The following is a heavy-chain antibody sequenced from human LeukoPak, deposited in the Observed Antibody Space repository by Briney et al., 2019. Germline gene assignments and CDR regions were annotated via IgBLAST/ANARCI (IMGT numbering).Heavy chain of an antibody. CDR3: ARGGYISSWYYY. CDR2: ISSSSSTI. CDR1: GFTFSSYS. J-gene: IGHJ4*02. Sequence: GGSLRLSCAASGFTFSSYSMHWVRQAPGKGLEWVSYISSSSSTIYYADSVKGRFTISRDNGKNSLHLQMNSLRDEDTAVYYCARGGYISSWYYYWGQGTQVTVSS. V-gene: IGHV3-48*02. D-gene: IGHD6-13*01.